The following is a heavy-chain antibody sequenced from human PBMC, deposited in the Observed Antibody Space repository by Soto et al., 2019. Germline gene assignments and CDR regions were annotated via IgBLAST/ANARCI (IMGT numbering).Heavy chain of an antibody. J-gene: IGHJ6*03. Sequence: SETLSLTYTVSGGSINSYYWSWIRQPPGKGLEWIGYIYYTGSTNYNPSLKSRVTISVDTSKNQFSLKLSSVTAADTAVYYCARDSGSPYYYYYMDVWGKGTTVTVSS. V-gene: IGHV4-59*01. D-gene: IGHD3-10*01. CDR3: ARDSGSPYYYYYMDV. CDR1: GGSINSYY. CDR2: IYYTGST.